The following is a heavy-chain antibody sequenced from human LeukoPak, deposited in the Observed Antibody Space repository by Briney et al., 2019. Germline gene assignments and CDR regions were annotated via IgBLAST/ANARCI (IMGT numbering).Heavy chain of an antibody. Sequence: GGSVRLSCAASGFTVSSNYMSWVRQAPGKGLEWVSVIYSGGSTYYADSVKGRFTISRDNSKNTLYLQMNSLRAEDTAVYYCARGFDSSPIMDVWGQGTTVTVSS. J-gene: IGHJ6*02. CDR2: IYSGGST. CDR1: GFTVSSNY. D-gene: IGHD3-22*01. V-gene: IGHV3-53*01. CDR3: ARGFDSSPIMDV.